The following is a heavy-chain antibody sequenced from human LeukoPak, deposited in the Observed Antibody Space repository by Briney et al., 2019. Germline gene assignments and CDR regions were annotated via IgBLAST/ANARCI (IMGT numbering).Heavy chain of an antibody. V-gene: IGHV3-23*01. CDR1: GFTFTTYA. CDR3: ARLSGTAVTSSRVFHY. D-gene: IGHD4-17*01. Sequence: GGSLRLSCAASGFTFTTYAISWVRQAPGKGPEWVSAISGSGDSTYYADSVKGRFTLSRDNSDNTLFLQMNSLRAEDTAVYYCARLSGTAVTSSRVFHYWGQGTLVTVSS. J-gene: IGHJ4*02. CDR2: ISGSGDST.